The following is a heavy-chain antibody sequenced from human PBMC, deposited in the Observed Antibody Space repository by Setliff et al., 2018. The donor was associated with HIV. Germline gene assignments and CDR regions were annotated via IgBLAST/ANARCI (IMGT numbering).Heavy chain of an antibody. CDR3: AKPRLYNSALEN. J-gene: IGHJ4*02. D-gene: IGHD1-1*01. Sequence: QAGGSLRLSCAASGFTVSGSYMSWVRQAPGKGLEWVSTIYSDGSTYHADSVKGRFTLSRDNSKNTLYLQMNSLTPEDTAVYYCAKPRLYNSALENWGQGTLVTVSS. CDR2: IYSDGST. V-gene: IGHV3-66*02. CDR1: GFTVSGSY.